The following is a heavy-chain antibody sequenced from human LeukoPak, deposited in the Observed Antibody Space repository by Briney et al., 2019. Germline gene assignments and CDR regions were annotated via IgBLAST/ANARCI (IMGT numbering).Heavy chain of an antibody. CDR2: INSDGSST. CDR3: ARAQYYDSSTAGGMDV. J-gene: IGHJ6*02. CDR1: GFTFSSYA. D-gene: IGHD3-9*01. V-gene: IGHV3-74*01. Sequence: TGGSLRLSCTASGFTFSSYAMSWVRQAPGKGLVWVSRINSDGSSTSYADSVKGRFSISRDNAKNTLYLQMNSLRTEDTAVYYCARAQYYDSSTAGGMDVWGQGTTVTVSS.